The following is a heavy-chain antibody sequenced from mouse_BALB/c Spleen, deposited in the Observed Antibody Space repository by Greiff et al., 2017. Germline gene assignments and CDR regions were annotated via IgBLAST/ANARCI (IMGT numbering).Heavy chain of an antibody. CDR2: INPSNGRT. Sequence: QVQLQQPGAELVKPGASVKMSCKASGYTFTSYWMHWVKQRPGQGLEWIGEINPSNGRTNYNEKFKSKATLTVYKSSSTAYMQLSSLTSEDSAVYYCARWGWDEAMDYWGQGTSVTVSS. CDR3: ARWGWDEAMDY. J-gene: IGHJ4*01. V-gene: IGHV1S81*02. CDR1: GYTFTSYW. D-gene: IGHD4-1*01.